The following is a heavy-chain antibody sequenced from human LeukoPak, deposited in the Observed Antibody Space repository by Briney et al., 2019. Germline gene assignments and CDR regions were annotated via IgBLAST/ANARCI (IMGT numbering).Heavy chain of an antibody. Sequence: ASVKVSCKASGYTFTGYYMHWVRQAPGQGLEWMGWINPNSGGTNYAQKFRGRVTMTRDTSISTAYMELSRLRSDDTAVYYCARGPHIVVVTAIPPYYYYYGMDVWGQGTTVTVSS. J-gene: IGHJ6*02. CDR3: ARGPHIVVVTAIPPYYYYYGMDV. CDR2: INPNSGGT. D-gene: IGHD2-21*02. CDR1: GYTFTGYY. V-gene: IGHV1-2*02.